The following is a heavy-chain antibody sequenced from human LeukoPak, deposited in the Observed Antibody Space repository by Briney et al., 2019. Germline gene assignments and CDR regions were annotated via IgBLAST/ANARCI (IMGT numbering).Heavy chain of an antibody. Sequence: PSETLSLTCTVSGGSISSYYWSWIRQPPGKGREWIGYIYYSGSTNYNPSLKSRVTISVDTSKNQFSLKLSSVTAADTAVYYCARGSYDSSGYYYGSWFDPWGQGTLVTVSS. CDR3: ARGSYDSSGYYYGSWFDP. CDR2: IYYSGST. V-gene: IGHV4-59*01. D-gene: IGHD3-22*01. CDR1: GGSISSYY. J-gene: IGHJ5*02.